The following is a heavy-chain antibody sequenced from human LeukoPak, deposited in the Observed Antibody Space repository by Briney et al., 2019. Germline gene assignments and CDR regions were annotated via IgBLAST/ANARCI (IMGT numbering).Heavy chain of an antibody. V-gene: IGHV1-8*01. D-gene: IGHD2-15*01. Sequence: ASVKVSCKASGYTFTSYDINWVRQATGQGLEWMGWMNPNSGNTGYAQKFQGRVTMTRNTSISTAYMELSSLRSEDTAVYYCARGQLVVVAATQAEYFQHWGQGTLVTVSS. J-gene: IGHJ1*01. CDR1: GYTFTSYD. CDR2: MNPNSGNT. CDR3: ARGQLVVVAATQAEYFQH.